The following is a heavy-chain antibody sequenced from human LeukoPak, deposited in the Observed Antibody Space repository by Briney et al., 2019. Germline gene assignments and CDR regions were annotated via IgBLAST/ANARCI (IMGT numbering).Heavy chain of an antibody. CDR1: GGSISSSLYH. V-gene: IGHV4-39*01. Sequence: SETLSLTCSVSGGSISSSLYHWGWLRQPPGKGLEWIGNVFQSGNTYSSPPLQSRVAFSVDTSKNQFSLKLTSVTATDTAVYYCARQIVGTSWNYYYSYIDVWGKGTSVSVSS. CDR2: VFQSGNT. D-gene: IGHD1-1*01. CDR3: ARQIVGTSWNYYYSYIDV. J-gene: IGHJ6*03.